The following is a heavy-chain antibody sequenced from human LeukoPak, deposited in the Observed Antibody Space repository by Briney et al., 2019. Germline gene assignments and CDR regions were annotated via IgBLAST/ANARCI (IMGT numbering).Heavy chain of an antibody. V-gene: IGHV3-53*01. Sequence: GGSLRLSCAASGFTVSSNYMSWVRQAPGKGLEWVSVIYSCGSTYYADSVKGRCTISRDNSKNTLYLHMNSLRAEDTAVYYCARDPLSTIGYSGFDYWGQGTLVTVSS. CDR1: GFTVSSNY. J-gene: IGHJ4*02. CDR2: IYSCGST. D-gene: IGHD3-22*01. CDR3: ARDPLSTIGYSGFDY.